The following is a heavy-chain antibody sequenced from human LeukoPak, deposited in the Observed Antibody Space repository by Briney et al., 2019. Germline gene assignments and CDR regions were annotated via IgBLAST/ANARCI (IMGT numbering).Heavy chain of an antibody. Sequence: PGGSLRLSCAASGFTFSSYAMHWVRQAPGKGLEWVAVISYDGSNKYYADSVKGRFTISRDNSKNTLYLQMNSLRAEDTAVYYCARDPGIAAAGTVGQRYYYYYYMDVWGKGTTVTVSS. J-gene: IGHJ6*03. V-gene: IGHV3-30-3*01. D-gene: IGHD6-13*01. CDR1: GFTFSSYA. CDR2: ISYDGSNK. CDR3: ARDPGIAAAGTVGQRYYYYYYMDV.